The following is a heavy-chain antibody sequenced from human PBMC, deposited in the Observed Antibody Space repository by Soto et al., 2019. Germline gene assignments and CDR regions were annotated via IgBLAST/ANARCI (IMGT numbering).Heavy chain of an antibody. CDR1: GFTFSNYW. J-gene: IGHJ4*02. V-gene: IGHV3-74*01. D-gene: IGHD4-17*01. Sequence: GGSLRLSCAASGFTFSNYWMHWVRQAPGKGLVWVSRINSDGSTTSYADSVKGRFTISRDNAKNTLYLQMNSLRAEDTAVYYCASPSYGDPNVDYWGQGTLVTVSS. CDR2: INSDGSTT. CDR3: ASPSYGDPNVDY.